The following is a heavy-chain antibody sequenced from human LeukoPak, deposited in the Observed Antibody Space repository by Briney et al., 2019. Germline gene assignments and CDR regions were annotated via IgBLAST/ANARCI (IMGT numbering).Heavy chain of an antibody. Sequence: PSETLSLTCTVSGGSISSYYWSWIRQPPGKGLEWIGYIYYSGSTNYIPSLKSRVTISVDTSKNQFSLKLSSVTAADTAVYYCASSDYGDFPIDYWGQGTLVTVSS. J-gene: IGHJ4*02. V-gene: IGHV4-59*01. CDR3: ASSDYGDFPIDY. CDR1: GGSISSYY. CDR2: IYYSGST. D-gene: IGHD4-17*01.